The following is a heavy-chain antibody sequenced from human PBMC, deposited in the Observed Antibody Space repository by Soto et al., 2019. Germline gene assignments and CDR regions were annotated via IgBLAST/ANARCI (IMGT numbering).Heavy chain of an antibody. V-gene: IGHV4-34*01. CDR1: GGSFSGYY. J-gene: IGHJ4*02. Sequence: SETLSLTCAVYGGSFSGYYWSWIRQPPGKGLEWIGEINHSGSTNYNPSLKSRVTISVDTSRNQFSLKLSSVTAADTAVYYCARGRHYYDSSGYSRFDYWGQGTLVTVSS. D-gene: IGHD3-22*01. CDR3: ARGRHYYDSSGYSRFDY. CDR2: INHSGST.